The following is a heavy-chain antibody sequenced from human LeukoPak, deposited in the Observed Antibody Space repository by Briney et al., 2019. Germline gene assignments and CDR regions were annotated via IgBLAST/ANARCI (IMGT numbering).Heavy chain of an antibody. D-gene: IGHD3-22*01. J-gene: IGHJ4*02. Sequence: GGSLRLSCAASGFTFSSYAMHWVRQAPGKGLEWVAVISYDGSNKYYADSVKGRFTISRDNAKNSLYLQMNSLRAEDTAVYYCARDRGYYYDSSGYDLWGQGTLVTVSS. V-gene: IGHV3-30-3*01. CDR3: ARDRGYYYDSSGYDL. CDR2: ISYDGSNK. CDR1: GFTFSSYA.